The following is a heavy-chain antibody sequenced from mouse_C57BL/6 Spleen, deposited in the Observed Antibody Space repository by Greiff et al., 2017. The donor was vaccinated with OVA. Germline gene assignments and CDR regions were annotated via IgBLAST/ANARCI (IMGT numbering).Heavy chain of an antibody. Sequence: EVHLVESEGGLVQPGRSMKLSCTASGFTFSDYYMAWVRQVPEKGLEWVANINYDGSSTYYLDSLKSRFIISRDNAKNILYLQMSSLKSEDTATYYCAREGLSNSIMDYWGQGTSVTVSS. CDR1: GFTFSDYY. D-gene: IGHD1-3*01. CDR3: AREGLSNSIMDY. CDR2: INYDGSST. V-gene: IGHV5-16*01. J-gene: IGHJ4*01.